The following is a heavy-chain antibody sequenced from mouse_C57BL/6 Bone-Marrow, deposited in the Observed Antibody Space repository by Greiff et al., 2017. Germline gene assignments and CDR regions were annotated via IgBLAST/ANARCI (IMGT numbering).Heavy chain of an antibody. V-gene: IGHV1-72*01. D-gene: IGHD1-1*01. CDR3: ARRSGLRSIDYAMDY. CDR1: VYTFTSYW. J-gene: IGHJ4*01. Sequence: QVQLQQPGAELVKPGASVKLSCKASVYTFTSYWMHWVKQRPGRGLEWIGRIDPNSGGTKYNEKFKSKATLTVDKPSSTAYMQLSSLTSEDSAVYYCARRSGLRSIDYAMDYWGQGTSVTVSS. CDR2: IDPNSGGT.